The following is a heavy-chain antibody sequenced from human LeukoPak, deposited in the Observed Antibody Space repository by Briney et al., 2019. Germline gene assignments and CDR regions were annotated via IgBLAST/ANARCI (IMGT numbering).Heavy chain of an antibody. V-gene: IGHV1-2*06. Sequence: GASVKVSCKASGYTFTGYYMHWVRQAPGQGLEWMGRINPNSGGTNYAQKFQGRVTMTRDTSISTAYMELSRLRSDDTAVYYCARERPTIFGVPDYRRGYYFDYWGQGTLVTVSS. CDR2: INPNSGGT. CDR3: ARERPTIFGVPDYRRGYYFDY. CDR1: GYTFTGYY. D-gene: IGHD3-3*01. J-gene: IGHJ4*02.